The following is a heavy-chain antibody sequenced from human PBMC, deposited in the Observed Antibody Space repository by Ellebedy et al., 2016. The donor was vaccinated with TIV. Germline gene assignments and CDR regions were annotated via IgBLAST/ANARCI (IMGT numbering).Heavy chain of an antibody. J-gene: IGHJ6*02. Sequence: ASVKVSCKASGYTFVGYYMHWVRQAPGQGLEWIGAFLPMFGTATSAQQFQGRVTITADESMTTAYMDLSSLRSEDTAVYYCARVRWATVARGVPFHYGMDVWGQGTTVTVTS. CDR2: FLPMFGTA. CDR1: GYTFVGYY. CDR3: ARVRWATVARGVPFHYGMDV. D-gene: IGHD3-10*01. V-gene: IGHV1-69*13.